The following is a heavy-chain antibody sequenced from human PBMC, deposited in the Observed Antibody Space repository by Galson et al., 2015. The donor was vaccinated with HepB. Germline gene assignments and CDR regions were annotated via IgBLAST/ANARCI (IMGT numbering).Heavy chain of an antibody. CDR1: RFTFSCYA. V-gene: IGHV3-23*01. CDR2: ISGSGGST. J-gene: IGHJ4*02. CDR3: AKFNSSWHRNVD. Sequence: SLRLSCAASRFTFSCYAMNWVRQAPGNALEWVSGISGSGGSTYYADSVKGRFTISRDNSKNALYLQMNSLRAEDTAVYYCAKFNSSWHRNVDWGQGTLVTVSS. D-gene: IGHD6-13*01.